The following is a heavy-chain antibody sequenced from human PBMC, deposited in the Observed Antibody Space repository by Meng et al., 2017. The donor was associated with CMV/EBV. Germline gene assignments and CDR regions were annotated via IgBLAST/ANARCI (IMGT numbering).Heavy chain of an antibody. J-gene: IGHJ4*02. V-gene: IGHV4-34*01. D-gene: IGHD5-18*01. CDR3: ARASYGRSPFYY. Sequence: GSLSPSSAAYGGSFSGYYWSWIRQPPGKGLEWIGEINHSGSTNYNPSLKSRVTISVDTSKNQFSLKLSSVTAADTAVYYCARASYGRSPFYYWGQGTLVTVSS. CDR2: INHSGST. CDR1: GGSFSGYY.